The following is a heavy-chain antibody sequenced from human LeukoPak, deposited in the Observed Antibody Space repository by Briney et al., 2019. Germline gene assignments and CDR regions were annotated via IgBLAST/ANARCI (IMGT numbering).Heavy chain of an antibody. Sequence: ASPKVSCKASGYTFTSYDINWVRQATGQGLEWMGWMSPDSGNTGYAQKFQGRVTMTRNTSISTAYMELSSLTADDTAVYYCARYAYGSGSYYQKPLYYWGQGTLVTVSS. CDR3: ARYAYGSGSYYQKPLYY. CDR2: MSPDSGNT. J-gene: IGHJ4*01. CDR1: GYTFTSYD. D-gene: IGHD3-10*01. V-gene: IGHV1-8*01.